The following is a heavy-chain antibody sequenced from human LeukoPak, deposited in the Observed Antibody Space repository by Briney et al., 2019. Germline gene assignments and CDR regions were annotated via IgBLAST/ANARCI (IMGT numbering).Heavy chain of an antibody. CDR3: AKDLGGVLVPGGPL. CDR1: GFTFSSYA. CDR2: ISGSGGST. D-gene: IGHD2-2*01. V-gene: IGHV3-23*01. J-gene: IGHJ4*02. Sequence: GGSLRLSCAASGFTFSSYAMSWVREAPGKGLEWVSAISGSGGSTYYADSLKGRFTVSRDNSRNTLYLQMNSLRVEDTAVYYCAKDLGGVLVPGGPLGGQGTLVTVSS.